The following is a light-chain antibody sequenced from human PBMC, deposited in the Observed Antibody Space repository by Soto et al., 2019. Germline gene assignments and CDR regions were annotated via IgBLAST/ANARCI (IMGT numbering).Light chain of an antibody. CDR3: HQYNKWPRLT. V-gene: IGKV3-15*01. CDR2: GAS. CDR1: QSVGSN. J-gene: IGKJ4*01. Sequence: EIVMTQSPATLSVSPGERATLSCRASQSVGSNLAWYQQKPGQAPRVLIYGASTRATGVPARFSGSGSGTEFTLTISSLQSEDFAVYYCHQYNKWPRLTFGGGTKVEIK.